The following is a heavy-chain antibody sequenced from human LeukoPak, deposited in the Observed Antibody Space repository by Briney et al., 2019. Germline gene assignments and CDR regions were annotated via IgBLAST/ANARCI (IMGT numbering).Heavy chain of an antibody. CDR2: ICTAGDT. V-gene: IGHV3-13*01. CDR3: ARGRKGRAVAGTRWYFDL. Sequence: PGGSLRLSCAASGFTFSSYDMHWGRQAPGKGLEWVSAICTAGDTYYPGSVKRRFTISRENAKNSLYLQMNSLRAGDTAVYYCARGRKGRAVAGTRWYFDLWGRGTLVTVSS. CDR1: GFTFSSYD. J-gene: IGHJ2*01. D-gene: IGHD6-19*01.